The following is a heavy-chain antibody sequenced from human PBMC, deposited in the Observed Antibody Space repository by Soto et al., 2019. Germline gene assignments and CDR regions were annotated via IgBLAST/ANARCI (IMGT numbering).Heavy chain of an antibody. V-gene: IGHV3-30*18. J-gene: IGHJ4*02. CDR2: ISYDGSNK. CDR3: AKDGGIVGATKQYFDY. CDR1: GFTFSSYG. Sequence: PGGSLRLSCAASGFTFSSYGMHWVRQAPGKGLEWVAVISYDGSNKYYADSVKGRFTISRDNSKNTLYLQMNSLRAEDTAVYYCAKDGGIVGATKQYFDYWGQGTLVTVPQ. D-gene: IGHD1-26*01.